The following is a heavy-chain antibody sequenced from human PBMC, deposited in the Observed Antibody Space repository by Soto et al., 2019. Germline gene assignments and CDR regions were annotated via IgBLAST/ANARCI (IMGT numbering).Heavy chain of an antibody. Sequence: ASLKVSCKASGYTFTDYYLHWVRQAPGQGPEWMGWVNPNSGGTKYVHKFQGRVTMTRDTSISTAYMELSGLRSDDTAVYFCARDWYYFDSSGYSKPVYYYYYGLDVWGQGTTVTVSS. V-gene: IGHV1-2*02. CDR1: GYTFTDYY. CDR3: ARDWYYFDSSGYSKPVYYYYYGLDV. CDR2: VNPNSGGT. D-gene: IGHD3-22*01. J-gene: IGHJ6*02.